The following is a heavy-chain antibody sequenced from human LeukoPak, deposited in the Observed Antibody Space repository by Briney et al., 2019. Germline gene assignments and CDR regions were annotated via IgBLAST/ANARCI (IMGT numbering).Heavy chain of an antibody. CDR2: INPNGGGT. Sequence: ASVKVSCKASGYTFTGYYIHWVRQAPGQGLEWMGWINPNGGGTEYAHQFQGRVTMTRDTSISTAYMELSRLRSDDTAVYYCARGGWSLGYCSSSSCLDWFDPWGQGTLVTVSS. J-gene: IGHJ5*02. V-gene: IGHV1-2*02. CDR1: GYTFTGYY. D-gene: IGHD2-2*01. CDR3: ARGGWSLGYCSSSSCLDWFDP.